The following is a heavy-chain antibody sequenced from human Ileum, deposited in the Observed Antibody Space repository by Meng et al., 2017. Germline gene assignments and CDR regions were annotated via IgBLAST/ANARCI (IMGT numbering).Heavy chain of an antibody. Sequence: GESLKISCKGSGYSFTSYWIGWVRQMPGKGLEWMGIIYPGDSDTSYSPSFQGQVTISADKSISTAYLQWSSLKASDTAMYYCARIHAYYYDSSGLFVGRNYYYGMDVWGQGTTVTVSS. CDR1: GYSFTSYW. V-gene: IGHV5-51*01. J-gene: IGHJ6*02. CDR3: ARIHAYYYDSSGLFVGRNYYYGMDV. CDR2: IYPGDSDT. D-gene: IGHD3-22*01.